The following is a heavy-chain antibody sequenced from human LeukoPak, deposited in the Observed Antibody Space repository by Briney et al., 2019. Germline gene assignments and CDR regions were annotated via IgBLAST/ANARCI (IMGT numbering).Heavy chain of an antibody. CDR3: ARDQPAPGIAVAGFDY. J-gene: IGHJ4*02. CDR1: GYTFTSYG. Sequence: VASVKVSCKASGYTFTSYGISWVRQAPGRGLEWMGWISAYNGNTNYAQKLQGRVTMTTDTSTSTAYMELRSLRSDDTAVYYCARDQPAPGIAVAGFDYWGQGTLVTVSS. D-gene: IGHD6-19*01. V-gene: IGHV1-18*01. CDR2: ISAYNGNT.